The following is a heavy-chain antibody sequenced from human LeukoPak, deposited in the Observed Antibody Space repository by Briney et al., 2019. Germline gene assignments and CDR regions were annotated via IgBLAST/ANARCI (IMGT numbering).Heavy chain of an antibody. CDR1: GFTYSSYT. CDR3: GRARYSSSMSVDY. V-gene: IGHV3-21*01. CDR2: ISSSDYI. J-gene: IGHJ4*02. Sequence: PGVSLRLFCAASGFTYSSYTMNWVRQARGKGLEWVSSISSSDYIYYADSLKGRFTVSRDNGKNSLFLQMNSLRAEDTALYFFGRARYSSSMSVDYWGEGTLLTLST. D-gene: IGHD6-6*01.